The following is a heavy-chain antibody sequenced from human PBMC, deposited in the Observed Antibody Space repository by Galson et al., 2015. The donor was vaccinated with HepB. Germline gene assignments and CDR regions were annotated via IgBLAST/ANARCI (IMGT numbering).Heavy chain of an antibody. D-gene: IGHD3-22*01. J-gene: IGHJ4*02. CDR3: ASTDYYDSSGYYSIDY. V-gene: IGHV3-30*03. Sequence: SLRLSCAASGFTVSTNYMSWVRQAPGKGLEWVAVISYDGSNKYYADSVKGRFTISRDNSKNTLYLQMNSLRAEDTAVYYCASTDYYDSSGYYSIDYWGQGTLVTVSS. CDR1: GFTVSTNY. CDR2: ISYDGSNK.